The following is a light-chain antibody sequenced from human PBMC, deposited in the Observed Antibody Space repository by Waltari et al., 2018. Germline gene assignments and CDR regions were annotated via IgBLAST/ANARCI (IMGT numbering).Light chain of an antibody. CDR3: QQSYDTPRT. CDR1: QYISTY. CDR2: AAS. Sequence: DFQMTQSPSSLSASVGDRVPITCRESQYISTYLNWYQQKPGKGPKLLIYAASTLQSGVPSRFSGSGSGTDFTFTISSLQLEDFATYYCQQSYDTPRTFGQGTKVEVK. V-gene: IGKV1-39*01. J-gene: IGKJ1*01.